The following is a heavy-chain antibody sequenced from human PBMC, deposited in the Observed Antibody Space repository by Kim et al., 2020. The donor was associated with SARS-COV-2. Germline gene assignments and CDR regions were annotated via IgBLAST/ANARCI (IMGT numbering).Heavy chain of an antibody. CDR3: ATGLIRYYGY. CDR1: GFTFRSYW. V-gene: IGHV3-74*01. D-gene: IGHD3-10*01. CDR2: IKGDDITT. J-gene: IGHJ4*02. Sequence: GGSLRLSCAASGFTFRSYWMHWVRQAPGKGLVWVSLIKGDDITTTYADFVKGRFTISRDNAKNTLYLQMNNVGAEDTAVYYCATGLIRYYGYWGQGTLVTVS.